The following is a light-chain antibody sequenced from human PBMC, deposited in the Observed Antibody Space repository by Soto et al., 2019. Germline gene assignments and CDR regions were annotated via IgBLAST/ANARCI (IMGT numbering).Light chain of an antibody. J-gene: IGLJ1*01. CDR3: TSYAGGNNV. CDR2: EVN. V-gene: IGLV2-8*01. CDR1: SSDVGGYNY. Sequence: QSALTQPPSASGSPGQSVTISCTGTSSDVGGYNYVSWYQQHPGKVPKLVVYEVNKRPSGVPDRFSGSKSGNTASLTVSGLQAEDGADYYCTSYAGGNNVFGTGTKVTVL.